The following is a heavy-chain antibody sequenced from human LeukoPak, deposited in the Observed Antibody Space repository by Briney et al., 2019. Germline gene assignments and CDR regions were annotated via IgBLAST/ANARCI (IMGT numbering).Heavy chain of an antibody. CDR2: ISGSGGST. V-gene: IGHV3-23*01. CDR1: GFTFGDYA. CDR3: AKVPFYCGGDCSEPYFDY. J-gene: IGHJ4*02. D-gene: IGHD2-21*02. Sequence: PGRSLRLSCTASGFTFGDYAMSWFRQAPGKGLEWVSAISGSGGSTYYADSVKGRFTISRDNSKNTLYLQMNSLRAEDTAVYYCAKVPFYCGGDCSEPYFDYWGQGTLVTVSS.